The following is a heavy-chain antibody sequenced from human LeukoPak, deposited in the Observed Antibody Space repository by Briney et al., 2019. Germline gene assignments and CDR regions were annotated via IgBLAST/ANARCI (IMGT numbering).Heavy chain of an antibody. CDR3: AKDLGGDCSSTSCYFHAFDI. V-gene: IGHV3-23*01. D-gene: IGHD2-2*01. J-gene: IGHJ3*02. CDR1: GFTFSSYA. CDR2: ISGSGGST. Sequence: GGSLRLSCAASGFTFSSYAMSWVRQAPGKGLEWVSAISGSGGSTYYADSVKGRFTISRDNSKNTLYLQMNSLRAEDTAVYYCAKDLGGDCSSTSCYFHAFDIWGQGTTVTVSS.